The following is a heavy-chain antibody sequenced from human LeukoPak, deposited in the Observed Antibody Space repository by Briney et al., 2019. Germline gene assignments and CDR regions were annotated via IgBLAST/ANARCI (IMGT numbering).Heavy chain of an antibody. J-gene: IGHJ4*02. CDR1: GYNFTSYW. CDR3: ARLRDGSIDY. CDR2: IDPSDSYT. V-gene: IGHV5-10-1*01. Sequence: GESLQISCKGSGYNFTSYWISWVRQMPGKGLEWMGRIDPSDSYTNYSPSFQGHVTISTDKSVSTAFLQWSSPKASDTTMYYCARLRDGSIDYWGQGTLVTVSS.